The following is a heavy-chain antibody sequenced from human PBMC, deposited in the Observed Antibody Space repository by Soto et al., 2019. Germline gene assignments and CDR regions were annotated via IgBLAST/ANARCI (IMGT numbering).Heavy chain of an antibody. Sequence: EVQLLESGGGLVQPGGSLRLSCAASGFTFSSYAMSWVRQAPGKGLEWVSAISGSGGSTYYADSVKGRFTISGDNSKNTLHLQMTSLRGEETAVYYCSSYDYVLGSYCYPARDYWGQGYMVTVSS. D-gene: IGHD3-16*02. J-gene: IGHJ4*02. V-gene: IGHV3-23*01. CDR1: GFTFSSYA. CDR2: ISGSGGST. CDR3: SSYDYVLGSYCYPARDY.